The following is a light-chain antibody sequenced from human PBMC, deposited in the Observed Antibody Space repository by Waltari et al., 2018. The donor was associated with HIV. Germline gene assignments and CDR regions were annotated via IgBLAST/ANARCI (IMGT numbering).Light chain of an antibody. Sequence: QSALTQPPSASGSPGQSVTISCTGTSSDVGGYKYVSWYQQHPGKAPKLMIYEVSKRPSGVPDRFSGSKSGNTASLTVSGLQAEDEAVYFCCSYAGSHTFVVFGGGTKLTVL. CDR2: EVS. CDR1: SSDVGGYKY. V-gene: IGLV2-8*01. CDR3: CSYAGSHTFVV. J-gene: IGLJ2*01.